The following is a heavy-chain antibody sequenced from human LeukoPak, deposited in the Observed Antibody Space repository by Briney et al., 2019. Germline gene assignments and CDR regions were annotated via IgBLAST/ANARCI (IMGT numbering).Heavy chain of an antibody. CDR2: IHYSGST. V-gene: IGHV4-59*01. Sequence: SETLSLTCTVSGGSISSYYWSWIRQPPGRGLEWIGYIHYSGSTNYNPSLKSRVTISVDTSKNQFSLKLSSVTAADTAVYYCARGGSGGVAGTWDDAFDIWGQGTMVTVSS. D-gene: IGHD6-19*01. CDR1: GGSISSYY. CDR3: ARGGSGGVAGTWDDAFDI. J-gene: IGHJ3*02.